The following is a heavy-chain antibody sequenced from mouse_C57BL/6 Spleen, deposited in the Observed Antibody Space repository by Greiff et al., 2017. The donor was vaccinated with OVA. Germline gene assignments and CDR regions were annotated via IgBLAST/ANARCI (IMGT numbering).Heavy chain of an antibody. CDR1: GYTFPSYG. CDR3: ASSPYEGYFDD. CDR2: IYPRSGNT. J-gene: IGHJ2*01. V-gene: IGHV1-81*01. Sequence: VQLQQSGAELARPGASVKLSCKASGYTFPSYGISWVKQRTGQGLEWIGEIYPRSGNTYYIEKFKGKATLTADNSSSTAYMEIRSLTSEDSAVYFCASSPYEGYFDDWGQGTTLTVAS. D-gene: IGHD2-14*01.